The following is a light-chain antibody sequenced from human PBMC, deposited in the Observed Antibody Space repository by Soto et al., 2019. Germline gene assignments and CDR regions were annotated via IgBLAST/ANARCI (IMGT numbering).Light chain of an antibody. CDR2: GAS. CDR3: QQYNNWPSIT. V-gene: IGKV3-15*01. J-gene: IGKJ5*01. Sequence: EIVIAQSPSTVSLSPRERSTLSCRASQSVSSNLAWYQQKPGQAPRLLIYGASTRATGIPARFSGSGSGTEFTLTISSLQSEDFAVYYCQQYNNWPSITFGQGTRLEIK. CDR1: QSVSSN.